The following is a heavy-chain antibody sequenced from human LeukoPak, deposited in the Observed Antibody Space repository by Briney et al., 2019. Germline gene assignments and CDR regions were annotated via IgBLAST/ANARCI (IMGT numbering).Heavy chain of an antibody. V-gene: IGHV4-34*01. CDR2: INHSGST. Sequence: SETLSLTCAVYGGSFSGYYWSWISQSPGKGLEWIGEINHSGSTNYNPSLKSGVTISVDTSKNQFSLKLGSVTAADTAVFYCTYSGSNYPDYWGQGTLVTVSS. J-gene: IGHJ4*02. CDR1: GGSFSGYY. D-gene: IGHD1-26*01. CDR3: TYSGSNYPDY.